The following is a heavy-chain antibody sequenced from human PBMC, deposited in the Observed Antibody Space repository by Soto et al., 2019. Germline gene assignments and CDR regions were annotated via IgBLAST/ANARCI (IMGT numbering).Heavy chain of an antibody. J-gene: IGHJ4*02. CDR3: AKDLMLAPGDHFDN. D-gene: IGHD2-8*01. CDR2: ISGPGGSI. Sequence: GGSLRLSCAASGFTFSNYAMNWLRQAPGGGLEWVSGISGPGGSIYYADSVKGRFTISRDNSKNTLYLQMNSLRADDTAVYYCAKDLMLAPGDHFDNWGQGPLVTLST. CDR1: GFTFSNYA. V-gene: IGHV3-23*01.